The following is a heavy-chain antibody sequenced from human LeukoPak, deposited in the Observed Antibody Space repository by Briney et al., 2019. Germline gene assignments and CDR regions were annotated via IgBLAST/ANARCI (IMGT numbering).Heavy chain of an antibody. D-gene: IGHD6-19*01. J-gene: IGHJ4*02. CDR3: AREVAGTPWIDY. CDR2: IYYSGST. Sequence: PSETLSLTCTVSGGSINSYYWSWIRQPPGKGLEWIGYIYYSGSTNYNPSLKSRVTISVDTSKNQFSLKLSSVTAADTAVYYCAREVAGTPWIDYWGQGTLVTVSS. V-gene: IGHV4-4*08. CDR1: GGSINSYY.